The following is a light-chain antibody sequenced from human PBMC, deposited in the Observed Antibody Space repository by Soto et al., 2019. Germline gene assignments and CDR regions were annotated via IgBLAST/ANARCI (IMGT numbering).Light chain of an antibody. CDR2: DNN. Sequence: QSVLTQPRAVSAAPGQKVTISCSGSSSNIGNNYVSWYQQLPGTAPKLLIYDNNKRPSGIPDRFSGSKSDTSATLGITGLQTGDEADYYCGTWDSSLSAYVFGTGTKVTVL. CDR1: SSNIGNNY. J-gene: IGLJ1*01. V-gene: IGLV1-51*01. CDR3: GTWDSSLSAYV.